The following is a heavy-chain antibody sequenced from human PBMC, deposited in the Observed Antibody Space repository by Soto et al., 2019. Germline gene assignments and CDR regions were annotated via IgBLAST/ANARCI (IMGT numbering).Heavy chain of an antibody. J-gene: IGHJ6*02. V-gene: IGHV1-69*12. CDR1: GGTFRSYA. CDR3: ATPGYDSSGYLGGGYYYYGMDV. D-gene: IGHD3-22*01. Sequence: QVQLMQSGAEVKKPGSSVKVSCKASGGTFRSYAISWVRQAPGQGLEWMGGIIPIFGTANYAQKFQGRVTITADESTSTAYMELSSLRSEDTAVYYCATPGYDSSGYLGGGYYYYGMDVWGQGTTVTASS. CDR2: IIPIFGTA.